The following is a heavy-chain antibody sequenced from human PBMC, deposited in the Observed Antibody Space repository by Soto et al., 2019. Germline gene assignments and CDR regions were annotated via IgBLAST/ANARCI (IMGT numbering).Heavy chain of an antibody. J-gene: IGHJ4*02. V-gene: IGHV4-34*02. CDR3: ARGPVGGITKEGYFAH. CDR2: ISQSGTI. Sequence: QVQLQQWGAGLLKPSETLSLTCAVYGGSFSGYYWNWIRQPPGKGLEWIGEISQSGTINYNPSLXRXVXLXLDASKSQFSLRLTSVTAADTAVYDCARGPVGGITKEGYFAHWGQGSLLTVSS. CDR1: GGSFSGYY. D-gene: IGHD3-9*01.